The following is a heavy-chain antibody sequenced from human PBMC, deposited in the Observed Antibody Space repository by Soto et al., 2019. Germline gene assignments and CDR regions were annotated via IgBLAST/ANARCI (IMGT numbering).Heavy chain of an antibody. Sequence: GSLRLSCETSGFTYSGYIVNCVRQAPGKGLEWVSYISSSSSTIYYADSVKGRFTISRDNAKNSLYLQMNSLRDEDTAVYYCARARDYLNYFVSWGQGPLVTVSS. CDR1: GFTYSGYI. CDR3: ARARDYLNYFVS. V-gene: IGHV3-48*02. D-gene: IGHD4-17*01. J-gene: IGHJ4*02. CDR2: ISSSSSTI.